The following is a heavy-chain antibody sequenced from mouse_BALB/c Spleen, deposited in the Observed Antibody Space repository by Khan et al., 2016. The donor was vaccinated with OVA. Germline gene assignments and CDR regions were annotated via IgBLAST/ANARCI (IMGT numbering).Heavy chain of an antibody. J-gene: IGHJ3*01. Sequence: QMQLEESGAELAKPGASVKMSCKASGYTFTNYWMHWVKQRPGQGLEWIGYIDPTTGYTEYNQKFKDKATLTADNSSSTAYMQLSSLKSENSAVSYFTSHGGTYALFGYWGQGTLVTDSA. CDR3: TSHGGTYALFGY. CDR2: IDPTTGYT. D-gene: IGHD1-1*02. CDR1: GYTFTNYW. V-gene: IGHV1-7*01.